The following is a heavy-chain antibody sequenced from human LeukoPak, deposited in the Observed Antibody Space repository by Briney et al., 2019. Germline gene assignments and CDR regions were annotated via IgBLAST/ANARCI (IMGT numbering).Heavy chain of an antibody. D-gene: IGHD3-16*02. Sequence: SETLSLTCTVSGGSISSYYWSWIQQPPGKGLEWIGYIYYSRSTNYNPSLKSRVTISVDTSKNQFSLKLSSVTAADTAVYYCARHYSNVWGSYRYPFYDYWGQGTLVTVSS. V-gene: IGHV4-59*08. CDR2: IYYSRST. CDR1: GGSISSYY. CDR3: ARHYSNVWGSYRYPFYDY. J-gene: IGHJ4*02.